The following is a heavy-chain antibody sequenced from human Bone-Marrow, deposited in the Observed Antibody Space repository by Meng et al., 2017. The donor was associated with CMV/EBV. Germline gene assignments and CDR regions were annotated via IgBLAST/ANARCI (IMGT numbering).Heavy chain of an antibody. Sequence: GGSLRLSCAASGFTFSSYDMHWVRQATGKGLEWVSAIGTAGDTYYPGSVKGRFTISRENAKNSLYLQMNSLRAGDTAVYYCARTTGTGAFYIWGQGTLVTVSS. V-gene: IGHV3-13*01. CDR3: ARTTGTGAFYI. CDR1: GFTFSSYD. CDR2: IGTAGDT. D-gene: IGHD1-1*01. J-gene: IGHJ4*02.